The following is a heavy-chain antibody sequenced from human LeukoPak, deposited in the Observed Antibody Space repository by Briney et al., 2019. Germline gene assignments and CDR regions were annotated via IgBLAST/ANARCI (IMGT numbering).Heavy chain of an antibody. Sequence: SVKVSCKASGFTFTSSAMQWVRQARGQRLEWIGWIVVGSGNTNYAQKFQERVTITRDMSTGTAYMELSSLRSEDTAVYYCAAGSSLRYCSGGSCWENGMDVWGQGTTVTVSS. CDR1: GFTFTSSA. CDR3: AAGSSLRYCSGGSCWENGMDV. D-gene: IGHD2-15*01. J-gene: IGHJ6*02. CDR2: IVVGSGNT. V-gene: IGHV1-58*02.